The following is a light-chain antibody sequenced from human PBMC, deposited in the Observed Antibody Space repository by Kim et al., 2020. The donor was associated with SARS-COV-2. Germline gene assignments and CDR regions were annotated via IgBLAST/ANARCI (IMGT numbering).Light chain of an antibody. CDR1: QSISSY. CDR3: QQSYSTPLT. CDR2: AAS. V-gene: IGKV1-39*01. J-gene: IGKJ4*01. Sequence: VSVGDRVTMTCRASQSISSYLNWYQQKPGKAPKLLIYAASSLQSWVPSRFSGSGSGTDFTLTISSLQPEDFATYYCQQSYSTPLTFGGGTKVDIK.